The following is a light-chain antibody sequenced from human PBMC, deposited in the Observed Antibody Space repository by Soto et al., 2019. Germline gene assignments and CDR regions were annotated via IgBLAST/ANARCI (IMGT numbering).Light chain of an antibody. V-gene: IGLV1-40*01. Sequence: QSVLTQPPSMSGAPGQGVTISCTGSSSNIGAGYDVHWYQQVPGTAPKLLIYGNTNRPSGVPDRFSASKSGTSASLALSGLRSEDEADYYCAAWDDSLSGWVFGGGTKVTVL. CDR2: GNT. J-gene: IGLJ3*02. CDR1: SSNIGAGYD. CDR3: AAWDDSLSGWV.